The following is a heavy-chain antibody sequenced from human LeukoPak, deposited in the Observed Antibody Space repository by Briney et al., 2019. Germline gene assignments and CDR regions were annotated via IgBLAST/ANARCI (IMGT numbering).Heavy chain of an antibody. Sequence: GGSLRLSCSVSGFTFSTYVMHWVRQAPGKGLEYVSAISSNGDNTYYADSMKGRFTISRDNSKNTLYLQMSSLRADDTAVYYCVRGTGYWGQGTPVTVSS. CDR2: ISSNGDNT. V-gene: IGHV3-64D*06. J-gene: IGHJ4*02. CDR3: VRGTGY. CDR1: GFTFSTYV.